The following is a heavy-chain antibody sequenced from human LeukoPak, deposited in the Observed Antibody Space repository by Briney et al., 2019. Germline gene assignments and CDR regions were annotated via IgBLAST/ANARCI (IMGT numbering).Heavy chain of an antibody. V-gene: IGHV1-2*06. CDR2: INPNSGGT. J-gene: IGHJ4*02. CDR1: GYTFTGYY. D-gene: IGHD7-27*01. Sequence: ASVKISCKASGYTFTGYYMHWVRQAPGQGLEWMGRINPNSGGTNYAQKFRGRVTMTRDTSISTAYMELSRLRSDDTAVYYCARQLGPTTPTYYWGQGTLVTVSS. CDR3: ARQLGPTTPTYY.